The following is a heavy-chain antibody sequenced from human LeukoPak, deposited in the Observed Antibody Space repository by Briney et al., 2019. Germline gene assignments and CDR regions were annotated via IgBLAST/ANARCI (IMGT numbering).Heavy chain of an antibody. V-gene: IGHV3-48*02. CDR1: GFTFSGNS. CDR2: ISSSGTTI. D-gene: IGHD3-10*01. J-gene: IGHJ4*02. CDR3: ARGMYYFGSGGFDY. Sequence: GGSLRLSCAASGFTFSGNSMNWVRQAPGKGLEWVSYISSSGTTIYYADSVKGRFTISRDNAKNSLYLQMNSLRDEETAVYYCARGMYYFGSGGFDYWGQGTLVTISS.